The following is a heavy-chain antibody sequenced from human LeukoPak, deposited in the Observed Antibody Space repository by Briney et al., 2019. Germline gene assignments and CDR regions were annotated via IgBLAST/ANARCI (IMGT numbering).Heavy chain of an antibody. D-gene: IGHD1-26*01. CDR2: ISWNSGSI. Sequence: GGSLRLSCAASGFTFGRYAMSWVRQAPGKGLEWVSGISWNSGSIGYADSVKGRFTISRDNAKNSLYLQMNSLRAEDTALYYCAKEKVGGIDYWGQGTLVTVSS. J-gene: IGHJ4*02. CDR1: GFTFGRYA. V-gene: IGHV3-9*01. CDR3: AKEKVGGIDY.